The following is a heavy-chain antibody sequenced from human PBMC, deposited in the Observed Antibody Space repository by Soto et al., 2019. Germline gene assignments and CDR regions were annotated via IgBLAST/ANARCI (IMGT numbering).Heavy chain of an antibody. V-gene: IGHV1-69*12. CDR1: GGTFSSYA. CDR2: IIPIFGTA. D-gene: IGHD5-18*01. J-gene: IGHJ6*02. CDR3: ASHSYGYFPHYYHGMDV. Sequence: QVQLVQSGAEVKKPGSSVKVSCKASGGTFSSYASSWVRQAPGQGLEWMGGIIPIFGTANYAQKFQGRVTITADESTSTAYMELSSLRSEDTAVYYCASHSYGYFPHYYHGMDVWGQWTTVTVSS.